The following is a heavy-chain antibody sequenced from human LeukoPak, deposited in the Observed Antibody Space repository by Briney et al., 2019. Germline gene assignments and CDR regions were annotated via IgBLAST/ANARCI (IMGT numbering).Heavy chain of an antibody. CDR1: GFTFSSHE. Sequence: PGRSLRLSCAASGFTFSSHEMNWVRQAPGKGLEWVSWISSSGNNIYYADSVKGRFTISRDNAKNSLYLQMNSLRVEDTAVYYCASFTDYWGQGTLVTVSS. CDR3: ASFTDY. J-gene: IGHJ4*02. V-gene: IGHV3-48*03. CDR2: ISSSGNNI.